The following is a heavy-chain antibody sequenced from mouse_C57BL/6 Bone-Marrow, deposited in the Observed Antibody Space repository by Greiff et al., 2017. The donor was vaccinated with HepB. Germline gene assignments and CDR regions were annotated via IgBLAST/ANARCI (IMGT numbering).Heavy chain of an antibody. V-gene: IGHV1-18*01. J-gene: IGHJ3*01. CDR1: GYTFTDYN. CDR2: INPNNGGT. D-gene: IGHD1-1*01. Sequence: VQLQQSGPELVKPGASVKIPCKASGYTFTDYNMDWVKQSHGKSLEWIGDINPNNGGTIYNQKFKGKATLTVDKSSSTAYMELRSRTSEDTAVYYCARNGLGSPFAYWGQGTLVTVSA. CDR3: ARNGLGSPFAY.